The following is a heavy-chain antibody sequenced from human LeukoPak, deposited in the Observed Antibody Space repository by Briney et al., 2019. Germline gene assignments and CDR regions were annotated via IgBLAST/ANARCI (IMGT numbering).Heavy chain of an antibody. J-gene: IGHJ3*02. CDR2: ISYDGNNQ. CDR3: AKDLGSYGFSPTFSGFDI. D-gene: IGHD5-18*01. Sequence: PGRSLRLSCAGSGFTFNIYGIHWVRQAPGKGLEWVAVISYDGNNQYYTDSVRGRFTISRDTSNNTLYLQMNSLRAEDTAVYYCAKDLGSYGFSPTFSGFDIWGQGTMVTVSS. V-gene: IGHV3-30-3*01. CDR1: GFTFNIYG.